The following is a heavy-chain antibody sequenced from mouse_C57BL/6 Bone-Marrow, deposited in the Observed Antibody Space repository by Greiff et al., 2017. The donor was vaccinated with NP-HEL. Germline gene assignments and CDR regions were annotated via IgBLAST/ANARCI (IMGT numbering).Heavy chain of an antibody. CDR1: GYSITSGYY. Sequence: EVHLVESGPGLVKPSQSLSLTCSVTGYSITSGYYWNWIRQFPGNKLEWMGYISYDGSNNYNPSLKNRISITRDTSKNQFFLKLNSVTTEDTATYYCARVTTVPRYYAMDYWGQGTSVTVSS. V-gene: IGHV3-6*01. CDR2: ISYDGSN. CDR3: ARVTTVPRYYAMDY. D-gene: IGHD1-1*01. J-gene: IGHJ4*01.